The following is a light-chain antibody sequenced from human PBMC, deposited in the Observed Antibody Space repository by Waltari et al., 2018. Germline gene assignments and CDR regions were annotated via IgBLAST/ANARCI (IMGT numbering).Light chain of an antibody. V-gene: IGKV1-12*01. CDR2: ATS. J-gene: IGKJ3*01. Sequence: DIQMTQSPSSVSASVGDRVTITCRASQDIGNRLAWYQHKPGKAPSLLIYATSSVQTGVPSRFSGSGSGTEFTLTISSLQPEDFATYYCQQGNSFPITFGPGTKVDIK. CDR1: QDIGNR. CDR3: QQGNSFPIT.